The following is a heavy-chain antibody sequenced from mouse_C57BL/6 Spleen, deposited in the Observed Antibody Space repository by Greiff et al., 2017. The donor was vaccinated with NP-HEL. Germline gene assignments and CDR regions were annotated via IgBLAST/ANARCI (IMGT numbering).Heavy chain of an antibody. V-gene: IGHV5-6*01. D-gene: IGHD1-1*01. CDR1: GFTFSSYG. J-gene: IGHJ1*03. CDR3: ARQYYGSSYVWYFDV. Sequence: EVKLVESGGDLVKPGGSLKLSCAASGFTFSSYGMSWVRQTPDKRQEWVATISSGGSYTYYPDSVKGRFTISSDTAKNTLYLKMSSLKSEDTAMYYWARQYYGSSYVWYFDVWGTGTTVTVSS. CDR2: ISSGGSYT.